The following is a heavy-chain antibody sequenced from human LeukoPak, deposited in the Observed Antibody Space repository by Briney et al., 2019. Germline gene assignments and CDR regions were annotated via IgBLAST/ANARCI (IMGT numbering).Heavy chain of an antibody. CDR3: ARGAYGDYANRQYNWFDP. CDR2: INHSGST. V-gene: IGHV4-34*01. CDR1: GGSFSGYY. Sequence: KPSGTLSLTCAFYGGSFSGYYWSGIRPPPDKGQECIGEINHSGSTNYKPSLRSRVTISIDTSKNQFSLKLRSVTAADTAVYYCARGAYGDYANRQYNWFDPWGQGTLVIVSS. J-gene: IGHJ5*02. D-gene: IGHD4-17*01.